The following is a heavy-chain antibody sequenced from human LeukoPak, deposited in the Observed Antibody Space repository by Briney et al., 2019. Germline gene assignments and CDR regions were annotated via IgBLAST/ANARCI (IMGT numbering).Heavy chain of an antibody. CDR1: GYIVTTYR. Sequence: GEPLQISCKGSGYIVTTYRIGWVSQMPGTGLERMEIIYPHDSDTRYSPSFQGRVTISADKSISTAYLQWSSLKASDTAMYYCARSPLLYCSGGCSDAFDIWGQGTMVTVSS. CDR3: ARSPLLYCSGGCSDAFDI. J-gene: IGHJ3*02. CDR2: IYPHDSDT. V-gene: IGHV5-51*01. D-gene: IGHD2-15*01.